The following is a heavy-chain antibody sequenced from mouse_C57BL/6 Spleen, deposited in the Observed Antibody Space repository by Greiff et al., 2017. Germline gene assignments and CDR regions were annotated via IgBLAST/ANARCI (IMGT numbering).Heavy chain of an antibody. D-gene: IGHD1-1*01. CDR3: ARGVTTVVAKDY. CDR2: IYPRSGNT. CDR1: GYTFTSYG. J-gene: IGHJ2*01. Sequence: VQLQQSGPELVKPGASVKLSCKASGYTFTSYGISWVKQRTGQGLEWIGEIYPRSGNTYYNEKFKGKATLTADKSSSTAYMELRSLTSEDSAVYFCARGVTTVVAKDYWGQGTTLTVSS. V-gene: IGHV1-81*01.